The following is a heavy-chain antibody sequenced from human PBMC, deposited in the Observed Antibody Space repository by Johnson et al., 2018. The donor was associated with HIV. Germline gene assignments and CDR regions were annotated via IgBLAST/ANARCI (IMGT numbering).Heavy chain of an antibody. CDR2: ITSSGATK. J-gene: IGHJ3*02. Sequence: QVQLVESGGGLVMPGGSLRVSCAASGFTFSDYYMAWIRQTRGKGLEWVSYITSSGATKYYADSVKGRFTISRDNTENLVYLQMNILSAEDTAVYYCARQPDNFWSSDAFDIWGQGTMVTVSS. CDR1: GFTFSDYY. D-gene: IGHD3-3*01. CDR3: ARQPDNFWSSDAFDI. V-gene: IGHV3-11*04.